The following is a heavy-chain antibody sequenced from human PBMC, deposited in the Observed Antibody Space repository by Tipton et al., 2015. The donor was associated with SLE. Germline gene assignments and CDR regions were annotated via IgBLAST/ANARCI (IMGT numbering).Heavy chain of an antibody. CDR1: GFTFSNNW. Sequence: SLRLSCIVSGFTFSNNWMAWVRQAPGKGLERVAHIREGGSEKFHVDSVRGRFAISRDNAKNSLYLQMNSLRAEDTALYYCAKDILLGVAGSFDAFDIWGLGTLVTVSS. V-gene: IGHV3-7*03. D-gene: IGHD6-19*01. J-gene: IGHJ3*02. CDR3: AKDILLGVAGSFDAFDI. CDR2: IREGGSEK.